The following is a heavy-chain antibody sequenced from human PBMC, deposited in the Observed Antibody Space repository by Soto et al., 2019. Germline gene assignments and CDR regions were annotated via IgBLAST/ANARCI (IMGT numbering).Heavy chain of an antibody. J-gene: IGHJ4*02. Sequence: QVQLVQSGAEVKKPGASVKVSCKTSGYTFTSYGISWVRQAPGQGLEWMGWISAYNGNTNYAQKLQGRVTMTTDTSTRTAYMDVRSLRSDDTAVYYCARDHSYGGALGCWGQGTLVTVSS. V-gene: IGHV1-18*01. D-gene: IGHD2-21*01. CDR2: ISAYNGNT. CDR3: ARDHSYGGALGC. CDR1: GYTFTSYG.